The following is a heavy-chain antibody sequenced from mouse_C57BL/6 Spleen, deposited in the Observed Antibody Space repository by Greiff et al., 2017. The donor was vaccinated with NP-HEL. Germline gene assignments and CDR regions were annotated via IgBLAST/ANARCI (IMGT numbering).Heavy chain of an antibody. CDR2: IYPGSGNT. D-gene: IGHD1-1*02. CDR1: GYTFTDYY. V-gene: IGHV1-76*01. CDR3: ASYSDGYIDY. Sequence: QVQLQQSGAELVRPGASVKLSCKASGYTFTDYYINWVKQRPGQGLEWIARIYPGSGNTYYNEKFKGKATLTAEKSSSTAYMQLSSLTSEDSAVYFCASYSDGYIDYWGQGTTLTVSS. J-gene: IGHJ2*01.